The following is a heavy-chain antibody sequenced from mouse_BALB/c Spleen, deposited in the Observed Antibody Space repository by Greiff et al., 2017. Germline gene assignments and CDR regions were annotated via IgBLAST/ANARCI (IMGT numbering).Heavy chain of an antibody. D-gene: IGHD2-4*01. CDR3: ARGGITTGFAY. CDR2: ISSGGST. CDR1: GFTFSSYA. V-gene: IGHV5-6-5*01. J-gene: IGHJ3*01. Sequence: EVKLVESGGGLVKPGGSLKLSCAASGFTFSSYAMSWVRQTPEKRLEWVASISSGGSTYYPDSVKGRFTISRDNARNILYLQMSSLRSEDTAMYYCARGGITTGFAYWGQGTLVTVSA.